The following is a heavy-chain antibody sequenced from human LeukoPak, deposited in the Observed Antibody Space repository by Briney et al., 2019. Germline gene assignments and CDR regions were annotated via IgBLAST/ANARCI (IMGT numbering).Heavy chain of an antibody. V-gene: IGHV5-51*01. CDR1: GYSFTSYW. D-gene: IGHD4-17*01. CDR3: ARLTVTTDTTGGMDV. Sequence: GESLKISCKGSGYSFTSYWIGWVRQMPGKGLEWMGIIYPGGSDTRYSPSFQGQVTISADKSISTAYLQWSSLKASDTAMYYCARLTVTTDTTGGMDVWGQGTTVTVSS. CDR2: IYPGGSDT. J-gene: IGHJ6*02.